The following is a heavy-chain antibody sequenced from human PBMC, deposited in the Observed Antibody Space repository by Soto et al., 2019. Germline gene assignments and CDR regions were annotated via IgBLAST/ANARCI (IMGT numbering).Heavy chain of an antibody. Sequence: SVKVSCKASVYTFTGHYIHWVRQAPEQGPEWMGEIGPESGATRYAQKFQGRVTMTRDTSITTVYMELKNLSPDDTAVYYCGRGRSGQIVVFYWGQGTPVTVS. CDR2: IGPESGAT. J-gene: IGHJ4*02. CDR3: GRGRSGQIVVFY. CDR1: VYTFTGHY. V-gene: IGHV1-2*02. D-gene: IGHD1-26*01.